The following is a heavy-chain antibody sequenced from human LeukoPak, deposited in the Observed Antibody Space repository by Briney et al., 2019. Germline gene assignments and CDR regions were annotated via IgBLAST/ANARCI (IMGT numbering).Heavy chain of an antibody. D-gene: IGHD3-22*01. Sequence: ASVKVSCKASGGTFSSYAISWVRQAPGQGLEWMGRIIPIFGIANYAQKFQGRVTITADKSTSTAYMELSSLRSEDTAVYYCARGAGYYDSSGYTDAFDIWGQGTMVTVSS. J-gene: IGHJ3*02. CDR1: GGTFSSYA. V-gene: IGHV1-69*04. CDR2: IIPIFGIA. CDR3: ARGAGYYDSSGYTDAFDI.